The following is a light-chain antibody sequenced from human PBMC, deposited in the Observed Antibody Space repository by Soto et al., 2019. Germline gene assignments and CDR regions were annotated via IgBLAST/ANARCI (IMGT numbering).Light chain of an antibody. CDR2: GAS. J-gene: IGKJ1*01. CDR1: QSVNSNY. V-gene: IGKV3-20*01. CDR3: QQYDRSPLT. Sequence: EIVLTQSPGTLSLSPGERATLSCRASQSVNSNYLAWYQQKPGQAPRLLFSGASSRATGIPDRFSGSGSGTVFTLTISRLEPDDFAIYYCQQYDRSPLTFGQGTKVEIK.